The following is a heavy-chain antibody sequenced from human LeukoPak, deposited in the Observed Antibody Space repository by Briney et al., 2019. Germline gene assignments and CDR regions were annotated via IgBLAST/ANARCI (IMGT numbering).Heavy chain of an antibody. CDR3: ARDPACYYFDY. Sequence: PGGSLRLSCAASGFTFSSYWMSWVRQAPGKGLEWVANINQDGSDKYYVDSVKGRFTISRDNAKNSLYLQMNSLRAEDTAVYYCARDPACYYFDYWGQGTLVTVSS. D-gene: IGHD2-15*01. V-gene: IGHV3-7*01. CDR1: GFTFSSYW. J-gene: IGHJ4*02. CDR2: INQDGSDK.